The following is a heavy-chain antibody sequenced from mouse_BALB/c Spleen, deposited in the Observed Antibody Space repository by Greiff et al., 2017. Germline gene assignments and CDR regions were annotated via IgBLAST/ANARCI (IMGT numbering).Heavy chain of an antibody. CDR1: GFTFSSFG. CDR3: ARSLTGPDY. D-gene: IGHD4-1*01. J-gene: IGHJ2*01. Sequence: DVKLVESGGGLVQPGGSRKLSCAASGFTFSSFGMHWVRQAPEKGLEWVAYISSGSSTIYYADTVKGRFTISRDNPKNTLFLQMTSLRSEDTAMYYCARSLTGPDYWGQGTTLTVSS. CDR2: ISSGSSTI. V-gene: IGHV5-17*02.